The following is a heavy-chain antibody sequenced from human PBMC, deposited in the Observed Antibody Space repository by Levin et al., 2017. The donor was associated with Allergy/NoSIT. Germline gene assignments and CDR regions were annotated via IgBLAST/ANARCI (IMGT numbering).Heavy chain of an antibody. CDR1: GFTFATYA. Sequence: PGGSLRLSCAASGFTFATYAMSWVRQAPGKGLEWVSAISASGGSTYYADSVKGRFTISRDNSKDTLYLQMNSLRAEDTAVYYCAKPFVAGKWTTFDCWGQGTLVTVSS. J-gene: IGHJ4*02. D-gene: IGHD6-19*01. CDR2: ISASGGST. CDR3: AKPFVAGKWTTFDC. V-gene: IGHV3-23*01.